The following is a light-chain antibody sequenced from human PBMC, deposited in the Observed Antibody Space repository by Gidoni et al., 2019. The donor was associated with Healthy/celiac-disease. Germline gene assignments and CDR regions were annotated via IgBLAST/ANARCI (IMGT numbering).Light chain of an antibody. CDR3: QKYTSAPRT. V-gene: IGKV1-27*01. CDR2: AAS. CDR1: PGISNY. Sequence: DIQMTQSPSSLSASVGDRVTITCRASPGISNYVAWYQQKPGKVPKLLIYAASTLQSGVPSRFSGSGSGTDFTLTISSLQPADVATYYCQKYTSAPRTFGQGTKVEIK. J-gene: IGKJ1*01.